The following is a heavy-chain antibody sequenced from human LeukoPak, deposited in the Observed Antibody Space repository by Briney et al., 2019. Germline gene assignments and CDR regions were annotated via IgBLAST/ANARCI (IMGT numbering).Heavy chain of an antibody. V-gene: IGHV5-51*01. CDR3: ARSLYGVNTWFDY. CDR2: IYPGDSER. CDR1: GYFFTSYW. D-gene: IGHD4/OR15-4a*01. J-gene: IGHJ4*02. Sequence: GESLKISCKGAGYFFTSYWIGWVRQMPGKGLEWMGIIYPGDSERRYSPSFQGQVTISADKSISTAYLQWSSLKASDTAMYYCARSLYGVNTWFDYWGQGTLVTVSS.